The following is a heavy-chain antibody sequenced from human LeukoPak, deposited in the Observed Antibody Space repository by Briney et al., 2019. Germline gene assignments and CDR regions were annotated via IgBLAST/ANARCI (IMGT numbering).Heavy chain of an antibody. CDR1: GGPISSYY. J-gene: IGHJ5*02. D-gene: IGHD6-19*01. CDR2: IYYSGST. CDR3: ARRVAVADLNWFDP. V-gene: IGHV4-59*08. Sequence: SETLSLTCTVSGGPISSYYWSWIRQPPGKGLEWIGYIYYSGSTNYNPSLKSRVTISVDTSKNQFSLKLSSVTAADTAVYYCARRVAVADLNWFDPWGQGTLVTVSS.